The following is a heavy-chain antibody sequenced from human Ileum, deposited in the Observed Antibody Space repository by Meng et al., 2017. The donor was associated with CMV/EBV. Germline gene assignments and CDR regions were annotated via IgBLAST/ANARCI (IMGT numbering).Heavy chain of an antibody. CDR3: ARDLGSTARGLATLY. CDR1: GDSMHDSF. Sequence: QVHLQASGPGLVKSSATLSLICTVSGDSMHDSFWTWIRQPAVKGLEWIGRIYSNGATNYNPSLQSRVTMSIDTSKNQFSLKVTSVTAADTAVYYCARDLGSTARGLATLYWGQGTLVTVSS. J-gene: IGHJ4*02. V-gene: IGHV4-4*07. D-gene: IGHD1-7*01. CDR2: IYSNGAT.